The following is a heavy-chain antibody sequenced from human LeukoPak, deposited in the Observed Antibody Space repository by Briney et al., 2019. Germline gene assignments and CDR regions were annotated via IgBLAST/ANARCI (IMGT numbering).Heavy chain of an antibody. Sequence: SETLSLTCAVSGGSISSSNWWSWVRQPPGKGLEWIGEIYHSGSTNYNPSLKSRVTISVDKSKNQFSLKLSSVTAADTAVYYCARAKPYYYGSHYFDYWGQGTLVTVSS. CDR2: IYHSGST. J-gene: IGHJ4*02. D-gene: IGHD3-10*01. CDR1: GGSISSSNW. V-gene: IGHV4-4*02. CDR3: ARAKPYYYGSHYFDY.